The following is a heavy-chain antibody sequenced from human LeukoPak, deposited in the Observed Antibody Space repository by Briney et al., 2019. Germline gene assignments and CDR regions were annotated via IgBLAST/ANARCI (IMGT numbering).Heavy chain of an antibody. D-gene: IGHD6-13*01. CDR1: GGSISSYY. CDR3: ASFSSSYAGDALDI. CDR2: IYYSGST. J-gene: IGHJ3*02. Sequence: PSETLSLTCTVSGGSISSYYWSWIRQPPVKGLEWIGYIYYSGSTNYNPSLKSRVTISVDTSKNQFSLKLSSVTAADTAVYYCASFSSSYAGDALDIWGQGTMVTVSS. V-gene: IGHV4-59*01.